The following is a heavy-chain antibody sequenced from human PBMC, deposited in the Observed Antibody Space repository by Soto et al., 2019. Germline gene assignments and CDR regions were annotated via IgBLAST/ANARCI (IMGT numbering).Heavy chain of an antibody. D-gene: IGHD1-26*01. Sequence: PSETLSLTCTVSGGSISSGDYYWSWIRQPPGKGLEWIGYIYYSGSTYYNPSLKSRVTISVDTSNNQFSLKLSSVTAADTAVYYCARAPSVGATHYYYYYGMDVWGQGTTVTVSS. V-gene: IGHV4-30-4*01. CDR3: ARAPSVGATHYYYYYGMDV. CDR2: IYYSGST. J-gene: IGHJ6*02. CDR1: GGSISSGDYY.